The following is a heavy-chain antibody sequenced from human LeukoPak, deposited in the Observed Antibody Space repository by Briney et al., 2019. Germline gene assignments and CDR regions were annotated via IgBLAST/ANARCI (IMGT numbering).Heavy chain of an antibody. CDR2: ISAGGNS. D-gene: IGHD3-10*01. CDR1: GGSFSGYF. CDR3: ARVTRRRTTGEIFGRYLDY. V-gene: IGHV4-34*01. Sequence: SETLSLTCAVYGGSFSGYFWTRIRQSPGKGLEWIGEISAGGNSNENPSLKSRVTISVDRSKNQFSLILNSVTAADTALYYCARVTRRRTTGEIFGRYLDYWGLGTLVTVSS. J-gene: IGHJ4*02.